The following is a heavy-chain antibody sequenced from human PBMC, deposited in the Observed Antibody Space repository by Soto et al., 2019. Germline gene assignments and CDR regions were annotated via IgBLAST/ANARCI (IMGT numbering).Heavy chain of an antibody. V-gene: IGHV3-33*01. CDR1: GFTFSSYG. CDR3: ARNLRLQFYYYYYGMDV. CDR2: IWYDGSNK. D-gene: IGHD4-4*01. J-gene: IGHJ6*02. Sequence: PGGSLRLSCAASGFTFSSYGVHWVRQAPGKGLEWVAVIWYDGSNKYYADSVKGRFTISRDNSKNTLYLQMNGLRAEDTAVYYCARNLRLQFYYYYYGMDVWGQGTTVTVSS.